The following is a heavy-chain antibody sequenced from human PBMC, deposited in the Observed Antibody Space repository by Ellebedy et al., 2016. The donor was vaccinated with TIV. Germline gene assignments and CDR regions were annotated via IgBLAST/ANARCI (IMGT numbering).Heavy chain of an antibody. D-gene: IGHD2-21*01. V-gene: IGHV3-33*01. Sequence: GGSLRLXXAASGFTFSSYGMHWVRQAPGKGLEWVAVIWYDGSNKYYADSVKGRFTISRDNSKNTLYLQMNSLRAEDTAVYYCARDVLWLMEVWGKGTTFTVSS. CDR3: ARDVLWLMEV. J-gene: IGHJ6*03. CDR2: IWYDGSNK. CDR1: GFTFSSYG.